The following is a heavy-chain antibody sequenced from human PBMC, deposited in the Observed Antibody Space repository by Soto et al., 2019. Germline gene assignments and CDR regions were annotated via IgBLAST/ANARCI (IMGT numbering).Heavy chain of an antibody. CDR1: GYTFTGYY. CDR3: ARDSLSGQQLVSMDV. CDR2: INPNSGGT. D-gene: IGHD6-13*01. V-gene: IGHV1-2*04. J-gene: IGHJ6*02. Sequence: GASVKVSCKASGYTFTGYYMHWVRQAPGQGLEWMGWINPNSGGTNYAQKFQGWVTMTRDTSISTAYMELSRLRSDDTAVYYCARDSLSGQQLVSMDVWGQGTTVTVSS.